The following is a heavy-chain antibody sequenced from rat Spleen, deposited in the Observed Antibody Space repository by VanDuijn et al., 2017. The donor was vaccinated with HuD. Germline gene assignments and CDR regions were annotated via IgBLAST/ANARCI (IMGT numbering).Heavy chain of an antibody. CDR3: ARRHYGYTDYFDY. J-gene: IGHJ2*01. Sequence: EVQLVESGGGLVQPGSPLKLSCAASGFSFSDYGLAWVRQAPTKGLEWVATISYGDSSGHSSTYYRDSVKGRFTISRDNAKSTLSLQMDSLRSEDTATYYCARRHYGYTDYFDYWGQGVMVTVSS. CDR2: ISYGDSSGHSST. CDR1: GFSFSDYG. D-gene: IGHD1-9*01. V-gene: IGHV5-29*01.